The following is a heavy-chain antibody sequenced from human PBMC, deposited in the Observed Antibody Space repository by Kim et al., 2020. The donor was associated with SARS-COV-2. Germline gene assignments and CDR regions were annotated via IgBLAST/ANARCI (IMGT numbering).Heavy chain of an antibody. Sequence: TNYAQKVQGRVTMTRDTSISTAYMELSRLRSDDTAVYYCARGGIAAPFDYWGQGTLVTVSS. V-gene: IGHV1-2*02. CDR3: ARGGIAAPFDY. CDR2: T. J-gene: IGHJ4*02. D-gene: IGHD6-13*01.